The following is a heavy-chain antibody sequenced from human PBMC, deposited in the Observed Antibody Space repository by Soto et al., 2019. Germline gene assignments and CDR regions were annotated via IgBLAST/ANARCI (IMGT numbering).Heavy chain of an antibody. D-gene: IGHD2-15*01. V-gene: IGHV1-2*04. J-gene: IGHJ6*02. CDR3: ARVAALDRPYYYGMDV. CDR1: GYTFTGYY. CDR2: INPNSGGT. Sequence: ASLKVSYKASGYTFTGYYMHWVRQAPGQGLEWMGWINPNSGGTNYAQKFQGWVTMTRDTSISTAYMELSRLRSDDTAVYYCARVAALDRPYYYGMDVWGQGTTVTVSS.